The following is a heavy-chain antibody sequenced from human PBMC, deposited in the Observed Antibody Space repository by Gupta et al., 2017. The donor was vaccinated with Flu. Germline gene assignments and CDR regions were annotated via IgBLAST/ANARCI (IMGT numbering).Heavy chain of an antibody. D-gene: IGHD3-3*01. V-gene: IGHV4-34*01. CDR2: INHRGST. J-gene: IGHJ4*02. CDR3: ARGPWRDFWSGYYLGSSLDY. Sequence: GLEWIGKINHRGSTNYNPSLKSRVTISVDTSKNQFSLKRSSVTAADTAVYYCARGPWRDFWSGYYLGSSLDYWGQGTLVTVSS.